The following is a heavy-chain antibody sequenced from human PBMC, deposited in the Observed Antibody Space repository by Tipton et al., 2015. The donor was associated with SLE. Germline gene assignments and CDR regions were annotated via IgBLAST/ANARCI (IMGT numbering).Heavy chain of an antibody. V-gene: IGHV3-30*03. CDR3: ARWSSSDAFDV. J-gene: IGHJ3*01. CDR1: GFTFSLYG. D-gene: IGHD6-6*01. CDR2: ISYDGSNK. Sequence: SLRLSCAASGFTFSLYGMHWVRQAPGKGLESVAVISYDGSNKYYADSVKGRFTISRDNSKNTLYLQMNSLRAEDTAVYYCARWSSSDAFDVWGQGTMVTVSS.